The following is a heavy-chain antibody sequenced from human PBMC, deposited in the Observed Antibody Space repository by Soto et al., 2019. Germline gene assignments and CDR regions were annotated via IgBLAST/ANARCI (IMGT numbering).Heavy chain of an antibody. CDR3: ARGRYGDY. J-gene: IGHJ4*02. V-gene: IGHV1-18*01. D-gene: IGHD1-1*01. Sequence: QVHLVQSGAEVKKPGASVKVSCKCSGYTFTSYGITCVRQAPGQGLEWMGWISAHNGNTNYAQKLQGRVTVTRDTSTRTAYMELRSLRSDDTAVYYWARGRYGDYWGQGALVTVSS. CDR1: GYTFTSYG. CDR2: ISAHNGNT.